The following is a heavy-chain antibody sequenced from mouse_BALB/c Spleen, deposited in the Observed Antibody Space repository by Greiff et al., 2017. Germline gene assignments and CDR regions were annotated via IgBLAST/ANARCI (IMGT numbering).Heavy chain of an antibody. Sequence: QVQLQQSGPGLVAPSQSLSITCTVSGFSLTSYGVHWVRQPPGKGLEWLGVIWAGGSTNYNSALMSRLSISKDNSKSQVFLKMNSLQTDDTAMYYCARDRVRSLYAMDYWGQGTSVTVSS. V-gene: IGHV2-9*02. CDR1: GFSLTSYG. D-gene: IGHD1-1*01. CDR2: IWAGGST. CDR3: ARDRVRSLYAMDY. J-gene: IGHJ4*01.